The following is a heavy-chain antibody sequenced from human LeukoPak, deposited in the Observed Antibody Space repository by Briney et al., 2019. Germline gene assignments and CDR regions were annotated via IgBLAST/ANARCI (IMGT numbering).Heavy chain of an antibody. CDR2: ISTYNGNT. D-gene: IGHD2-15*01. J-gene: IGHJ2*01. Sequence: ASVKVSCKASGYTFTTYAISWVRQAPGQGLEWMGWISTYNGNTNYAQKFQGRVTLTTDTSTGTAYMDLRSLRSDDTAVYHCAIVALGSWYFDLWGRGTLVTVSS. CDR3: AIVALGSWYFDL. V-gene: IGHV1-18*01. CDR1: GYTFTTYA.